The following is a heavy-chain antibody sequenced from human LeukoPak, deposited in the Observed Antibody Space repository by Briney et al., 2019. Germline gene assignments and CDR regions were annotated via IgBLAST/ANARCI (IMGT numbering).Heavy chain of an antibody. D-gene: IGHD2-21*01. CDR1: RDSIRSYY. CDR2: GVYSGAT. V-gene: IGHV4-59*01. Sequence: SETLSLTCSVSRDSIRSYYWSWVRQPPGKGLEWIGYGVYSGATKYSPSLKSRVDISVDTSKNEVSLNLRSVTATDTAVYYCAKIGGEGNLDYWGQGTLVTVSS. J-gene: IGHJ4*02. CDR3: AKIGGEGNLDY.